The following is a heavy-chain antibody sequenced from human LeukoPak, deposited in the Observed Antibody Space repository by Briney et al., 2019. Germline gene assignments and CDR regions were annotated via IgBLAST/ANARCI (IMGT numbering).Heavy chain of an antibody. CDR1: GGSISSGSYY. CDR3: AGLSKAHSSGYYYRAFDI. J-gene: IGHJ3*02. Sequence: SETLSLTCTVSGGSISSGSYYWSWIRQPAGKGLEWIGRIYTSGSTNYNPSLKSRVTISVDTSKNQFSLKLSSVTAADTAVYYCAGLSKAHSSGYYYRAFDIWGQGTMVTVSS. CDR2: IYTSGST. D-gene: IGHD3-22*01. V-gene: IGHV4-61*02.